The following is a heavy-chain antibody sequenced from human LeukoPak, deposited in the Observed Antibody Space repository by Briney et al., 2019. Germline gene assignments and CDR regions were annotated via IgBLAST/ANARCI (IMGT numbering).Heavy chain of an antibody. CDR2: IYHSGST. Sequence: PSQTLSLTCTVSGGSISSGGYYWSWIRQPPGKGLEWIGYIYHSGSTYYNPSLKSRVTISVDRSKNQFSLKLSSVTAADTAVYYCARGVTIFGVVIRGWFDPWGQGTLVTVSS. V-gene: IGHV4-30-2*01. CDR1: GGSISSGGYY. D-gene: IGHD3-3*01. CDR3: ARGVTIFGVVIRGWFDP. J-gene: IGHJ5*02.